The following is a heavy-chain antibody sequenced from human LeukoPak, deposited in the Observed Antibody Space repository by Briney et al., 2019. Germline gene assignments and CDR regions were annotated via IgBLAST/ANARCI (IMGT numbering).Heavy chain of an antibody. CDR2: IYTSGST. CDR3: ARDLCSGGSCYPGWLDP. J-gene: IGHJ5*02. CDR1: GNSISSGDNY. D-gene: IGHD2-15*01. V-gene: IGHV4-61*02. Sequence: KASETLSLTRTVSGNSISSGDNYWSWIRQPAGKGLEWIGRIYTSGSTNYNPSLKSRVTISGDTSKNQFSLRLSSVTAADTAVYYCARDLCSGGSCYPGWLDPWGQGTLVTVSS.